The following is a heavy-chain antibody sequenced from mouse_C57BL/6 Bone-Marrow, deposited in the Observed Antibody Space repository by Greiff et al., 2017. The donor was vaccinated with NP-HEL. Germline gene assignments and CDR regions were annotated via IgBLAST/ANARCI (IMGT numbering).Heavy chain of an antibody. Sequence: EVQLVESGGGLVKPGGSLKLSCAASGFTFSDYGMHWVRQAPEKGLEWVAYISSGSSTIYYADTVKGRFTISRDNAKNTLFLQMTSLRSEDTAMYYCARFITTVVATGRYFDVWGTGTTVTVSS. J-gene: IGHJ1*03. D-gene: IGHD1-1*01. CDR3: ARFITTVVATGRYFDV. CDR2: ISSGSSTI. V-gene: IGHV5-17*01. CDR1: GFTFSDYG.